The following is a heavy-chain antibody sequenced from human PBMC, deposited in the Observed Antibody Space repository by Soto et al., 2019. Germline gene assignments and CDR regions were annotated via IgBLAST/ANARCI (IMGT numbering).Heavy chain of an antibody. Sequence: ASVKVSCKASGGTFSSYAISWVRQAPGQGLEWMGGIIPIFGTANYAQKFQGRVRITADESTSTAYMELSSLRSEDTAVYYCAREWSFERPHENPGYATPEGFDYWGQGTLVTVSS. CDR3: AREWSFERPHENPGYATPEGFDY. J-gene: IGHJ4*02. V-gene: IGHV1-69*13. D-gene: IGHD5-12*01. CDR1: GGTFSSYA. CDR2: IIPIFGTA.